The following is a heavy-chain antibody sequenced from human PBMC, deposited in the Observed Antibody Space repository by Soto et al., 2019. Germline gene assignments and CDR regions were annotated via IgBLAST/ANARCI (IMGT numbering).Heavy chain of an antibody. CDR3: AKDPYSSGGYGGSYFDY. D-gene: IGHD6-19*01. V-gene: IGHV3-23*01. CDR2: ISGSGGST. Sequence: EVQLLESGGGLVQPGGSLRLSCAASGFTFSSYAMSWVRQAPGKGLEWVSAISGSGGSTYYADSVKGRFTISRDNSKNTLYLQMNSLRAEDTAVYFCAKDPYSSGGYGGSYFDYWGQGTLVTVSS. CDR1: GFTFSSYA. J-gene: IGHJ4*02.